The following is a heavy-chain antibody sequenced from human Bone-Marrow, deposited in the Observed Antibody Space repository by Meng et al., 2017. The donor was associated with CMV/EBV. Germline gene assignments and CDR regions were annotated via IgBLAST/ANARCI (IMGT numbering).Heavy chain of an antibody. D-gene: IGHD1-26*01. CDR3: ARARELLQGHNWFDP. J-gene: IGHJ5*02. Sequence: SETLSLTCTVSGYSISSGCYWGWIRQPPGKGLEWIGSIYHSGSTYYNPSLKSRVTISVDTSKNQFSLKLSSVTAADTAVYYCARARELLQGHNWFDPWGQGPLVTVSS. V-gene: IGHV4-38-2*02. CDR1: GYSISSGCY. CDR2: IYHSGST.